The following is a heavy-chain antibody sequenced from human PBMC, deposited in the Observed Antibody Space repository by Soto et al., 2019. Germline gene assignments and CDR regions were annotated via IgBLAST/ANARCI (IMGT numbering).Heavy chain of an antibody. Sequence: QVQLVESGGGVVQPGRSLRLSCAASRFTFSNYDMHWVRQAPGKGLEWVTVISYDGSNKYYADSVKGRFTISRDNSKNTLYLQMNSLRPDDTAVYYCAKDSGQLPSYFDYLGQGTLVTVSS. J-gene: IGHJ4*02. CDR3: AKDSGQLPSYFDY. CDR1: RFTFSNYD. D-gene: IGHD2-2*01. CDR2: ISYDGSNK. V-gene: IGHV3-30*18.